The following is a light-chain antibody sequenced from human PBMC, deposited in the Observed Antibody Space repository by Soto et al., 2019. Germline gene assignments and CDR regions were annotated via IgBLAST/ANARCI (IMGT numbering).Light chain of an antibody. V-gene: IGKV1-5*01. CDR1: QSISSW. J-gene: IGKJ1*01. CDR2: DAS. Sequence: GDIVTITCRASQSISSWLAWYQQKPGKAPKLLIYDASSLESGVPSRLSGSGSGTEFTLTISSMQPDDFATYYCQQYNSYWTFGQGTKVDI. CDR3: QQYNSYWT.